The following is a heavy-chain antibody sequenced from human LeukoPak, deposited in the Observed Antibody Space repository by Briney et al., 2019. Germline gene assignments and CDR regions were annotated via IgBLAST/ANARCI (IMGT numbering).Heavy chain of an antibody. Sequence: GGSLRLSCAASGFTVRNNYMTWVRQAPGKGLEWVSYISSSGSTIYYADSVKGRFTISRDNAKNSLYLQMNSLRAEDTAVYYCARAGYSSGWYGAVRGDYFDYWGQGTLVTVSS. D-gene: IGHD6-19*01. J-gene: IGHJ4*02. V-gene: IGHV3-11*01. CDR3: ARAGYSSGWYGAVRGDYFDY. CDR1: GFTVRNNY. CDR2: ISSSGSTI.